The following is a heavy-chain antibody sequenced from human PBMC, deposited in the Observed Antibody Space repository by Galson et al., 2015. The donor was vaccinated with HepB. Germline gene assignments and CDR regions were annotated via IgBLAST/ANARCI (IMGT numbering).Heavy chain of an antibody. D-gene: IGHD1-7*01. CDR1: GFTFSSYN. J-gene: IGHJ6*02. CDR2: ISSSSSYI. CDR3: ARDEPPRGGVIGSTENGMDV. V-gene: IGHV3-21*01. Sequence: SLRLSCAASGFTFSSYNMNWVRQAPGKGLEWVSFISSSSSYIYYADSVKGRFTISRDNARNSLYLQMNSLRVEDTAVYYCARDEPPRGGVIGSTENGMDVWGQGTTVTVSS.